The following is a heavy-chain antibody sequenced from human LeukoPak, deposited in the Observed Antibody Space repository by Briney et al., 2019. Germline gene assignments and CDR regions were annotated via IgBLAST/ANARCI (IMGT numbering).Heavy chain of an antibody. Sequence: GGSLRLSCAASGFTFSDYYMSWIRQAPGKGLEWVSYISSSGSTIYYADSVKGRFTISRDNAKNSLYLQMNSLSAEDTAVYYCARNRYSDSSRYLNYWGQGTLVTVSS. J-gene: IGHJ4*02. CDR2: ISSSGSTI. CDR3: ARNRYSDSSRYLNY. V-gene: IGHV3-11*01. D-gene: IGHD3-22*01. CDR1: GFTFSDYY.